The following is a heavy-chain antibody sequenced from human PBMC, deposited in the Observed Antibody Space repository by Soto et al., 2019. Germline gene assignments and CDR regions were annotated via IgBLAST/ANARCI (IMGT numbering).Heavy chain of an antibody. V-gene: IGHV3-23*01. J-gene: IGHJ5*02. CDR1: GFTFSSYA. Sequence: PVGSLRLSCAASGFTSSGFTFSSYAMSWVRQAPGKGLEWVSSITGSGDNTYYADSVKGRFTISRDNSKNTLFLQMNSLRAEDTAVYYCAKDRAAVAPRVRFDPWGQGTLVTVSS. CDR3: AKDRAAVAPRVRFDP. D-gene: IGHD6-19*01. CDR2: ITGSGDNT.